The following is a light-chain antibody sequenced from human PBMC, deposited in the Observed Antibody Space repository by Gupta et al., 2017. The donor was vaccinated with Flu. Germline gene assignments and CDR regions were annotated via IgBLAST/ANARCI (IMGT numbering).Light chain of an antibody. V-gene: IGLV1-44*01. Sequence: SSIGTATVDWYQQDPGMAPRLIIFANNQRPAGVPGRFSGSKSGTSASLAISGLEPEDEGDYYCATWNDARSGPVFGGGTKLVVL. CDR2: ANN. CDR1: SSIGTAT. J-gene: IGLJ2*01. CDR3: ATWNDARSGPV.